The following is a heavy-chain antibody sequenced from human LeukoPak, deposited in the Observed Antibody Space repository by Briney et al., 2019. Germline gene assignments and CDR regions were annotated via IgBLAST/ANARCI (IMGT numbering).Heavy chain of an antibody. CDR1: GFNFDRYT. Sequence: GGSLRLSCAASGFNFDRYTIHWVRQAPGKGLEWVSLAGWAGGTTYYSDSVRGRFTISRDSGKNSVYLQMNSLTTDVTAFYFCAKELDTMFFDYWGQGALVTVSS. CDR3: AKELDTMFFDY. V-gene: IGHV3-43*01. D-gene: IGHD5-18*01. J-gene: IGHJ4*02. CDR2: AGWAGGTT.